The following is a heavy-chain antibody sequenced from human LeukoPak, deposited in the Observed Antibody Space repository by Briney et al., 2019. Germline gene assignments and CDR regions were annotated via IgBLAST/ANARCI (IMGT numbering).Heavy chain of an antibody. CDR1: GGSISSSSYY. D-gene: IGHD3-22*01. CDR2: IYYSGST. Sequence: PSETLSLTCNVSGGSISSSSYYWGWIRQPPGKGLEWIGSIYYSGSTYYNPSLKSRVTISVDTSKNQFSLKLSSVTAADTAVYYCASGIRGDYYDSSGYLDYWGQGTLVTVSS. J-gene: IGHJ4*02. V-gene: IGHV4-39*01. CDR3: ASGIRGDYYDSSGYLDY.